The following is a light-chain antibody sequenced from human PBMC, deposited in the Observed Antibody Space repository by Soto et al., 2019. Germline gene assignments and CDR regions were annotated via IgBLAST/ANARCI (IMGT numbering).Light chain of an antibody. J-gene: IGKJ2*01. V-gene: IGKV1-5*01. CDR2: DAS. CDR1: QSIGTW. Sequence: DIQMTQSPSTLSASVGDRVTITCRASQSIGTWLAWYQQKPGKAPKLLIYDASTLVSGVPSRFSGSGSGTEFTLIISSLQPDDFATYYCQQYDTYSMYTFGQGTKVDIK. CDR3: QQYDTYSMYT.